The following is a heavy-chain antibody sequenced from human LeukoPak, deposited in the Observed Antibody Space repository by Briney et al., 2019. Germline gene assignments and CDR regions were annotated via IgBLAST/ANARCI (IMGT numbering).Heavy chain of an antibody. V-gene: IGHV5-51*01. CDR3: ARQETYYYDSSGLGNWFDP. J-gene: IGHJ5*02. CDR2: IYPGDSDT. Sequence: GESLKISCKGSGYRFISYWIGWVRQMPGKGLEWIGIIYPGDSDTRYSPSFQGQVTISADKSISPAYLQWSSLKASDTAMYYCARQETYYYDSSGLGNWFDPWGQGTLVTVSS. CDR1: GYRFISYW. D-gene: IGHD3-22*01.